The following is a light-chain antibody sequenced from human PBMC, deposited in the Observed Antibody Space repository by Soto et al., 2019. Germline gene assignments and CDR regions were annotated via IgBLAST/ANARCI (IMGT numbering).Light chain of an antibody. CDR3: SSYTSSSTHVV. V-gene: IGLV2-14*01. Sequence: QSVLTQPASVSGSPGQSITISCTGTSSDVCGYNYVSWYQQHPGKAPKLMIYDVSNRPSGVSNRFSGSKSGNTASLTISGLQAEDEADYYCSSYTSSSTHVVFGGGTKVTVL. CDR1: SSDVCGYNY. J-gene: IGLJ2*01. CDR2: DVS.